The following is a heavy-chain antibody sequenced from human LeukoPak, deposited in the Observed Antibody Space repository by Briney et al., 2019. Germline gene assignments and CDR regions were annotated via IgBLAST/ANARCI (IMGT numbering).Heavy chain of an antibody. CDR1: GFTFTSYA. Sequence: PGGSLRLSCAAYGFTFTSYAMSWVRQAPGKGLEWVSAISVSGGSTYYADSVKGRFTISRDNSKNTLYLQMNSLRAEETAVYYCAKERSRGGDCLDYWGQGTLVTVSS. CDR3: AKERSRGGDCLDY. J-gene: IGHJ4*02. CDR2: ISVSGGST. V-gene: IGHV3-23*01. D-gene: IGHD2-21*02.